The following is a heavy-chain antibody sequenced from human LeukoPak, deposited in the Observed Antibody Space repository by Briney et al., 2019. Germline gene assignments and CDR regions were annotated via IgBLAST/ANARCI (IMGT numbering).Heavy chain of an antibody. CDR1: GGSISSSSYY. CDR2: IYYSGST. CDR3: ARTYYYDPADY. V-gene: IGHV4-39*01. D-gene: IGHD3-22*01. J-gene: IGHJ4*02. Sequence: SEPLSLTCTVSGGSISSSSYYWGWIRPPPGKGLEWIGSIYYSGSTYYNPSLKSRVTISVDTSKNQFSLKLSSVTAADTAVYYCARTYYYDPADYWGQGTLVTVSS.